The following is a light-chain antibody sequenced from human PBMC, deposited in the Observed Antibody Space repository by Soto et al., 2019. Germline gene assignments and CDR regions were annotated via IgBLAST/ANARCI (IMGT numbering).Light chain of an antibody. CDR3: QQSHTLPFT. V-gene: IGKV1-39*01. CDR1: QSVSSY. J-gene: IGKJ3*01. CDR2: ETS. Sequence: DIQMTQSPSSLSASVGDRVTITCRASQSVSSYLNWYQQKPGKAPKVLIYETSNLQSGVPSRFSGSRSETDFTLTISSLQPEDFATYYCQQSHTLPFTFGPGTKVDIK.